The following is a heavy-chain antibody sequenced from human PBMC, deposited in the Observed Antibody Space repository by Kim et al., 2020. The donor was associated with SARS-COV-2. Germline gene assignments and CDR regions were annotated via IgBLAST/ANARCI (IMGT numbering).Heavy chain of an antibody. CDR3: ARGGSTSYLYSGMDV. CDR2: INPSGGST. D-gene: IGHD3-16*01. Sequence: ASVKVSCKASGYTFTSYYLHWVRQAPGPGLEWMGVINPSGGSTTYAQNFQGRVTMTRDPSTSTVYMELSSLRSYDTAVYYCARGGSTSYLYSGMDVWGQGTTVTVSS. J-gene: IGHJ6*02. CDR1: GYTFTSYY. V-gene: IGHV1-46*01.